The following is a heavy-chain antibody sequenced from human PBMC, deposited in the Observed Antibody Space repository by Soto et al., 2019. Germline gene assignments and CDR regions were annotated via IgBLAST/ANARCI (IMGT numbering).Heavy chain of an antibody. J-gene: IGHJ6*03. Sequence: GASVKVSCKASGYTFTSYDINWVRQSTGQRLEWMGWINPNNGNTSYAQKFQGRVTITRNTSISTAYMELSSLRSEDTAVYYCARALSPKQHYMDVWGKGTTVTVSS. V-gene: IGHV1-8*01. D-gene: IGHD6-13*01. CDR3: ARALSPKQHYMDV. CDR1: GYTFTSYD. CDR2: INPNNGNT.